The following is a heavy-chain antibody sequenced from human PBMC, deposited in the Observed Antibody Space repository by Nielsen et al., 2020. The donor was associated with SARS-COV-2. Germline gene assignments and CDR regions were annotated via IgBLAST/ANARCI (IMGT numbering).Heavy chain of an antibody. D-gene: IGHD6-19*01. V-gene: IGHV3-23*01. CDR2: ISGSGSSA. J-gene: IGHJ4*02. CDR1: GFTFSSYW. Sequence: GESLKISCAASGFTFSSYWMHWVRQAPGKGLEWVSCISGSGSSARHADSVKGRFTISRDNSRNTLYLHMNSLRAEDTAVYYCANFRGSGAGTGQDYFDYWGQGTLVTVSS. CDR3: ANFRGSGAGTGQDYFDY.